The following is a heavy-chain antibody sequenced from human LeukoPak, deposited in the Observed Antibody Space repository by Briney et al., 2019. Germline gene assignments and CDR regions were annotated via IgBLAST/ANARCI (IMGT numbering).Heavy chain of an antibody. Sequence: GGSLRLSCAASGFTFSSYAMNWVRQAPGKGLEWISSISGSGDNTYYADSVKGRFTISRDNSKNTLYLQMNSLRAEDTAVYYCARDFGQWQLNGGYYFDYWGQGTLVTVSS. V-gene: IGHV3-23*01. J-gene: IGHJ4*02. CDR3: ARDFGQWQLNGGYYFDY. D-gene: IGHD1-26*01. CDR1: GFTFSSYA. CDR2: ISGSGDNT.